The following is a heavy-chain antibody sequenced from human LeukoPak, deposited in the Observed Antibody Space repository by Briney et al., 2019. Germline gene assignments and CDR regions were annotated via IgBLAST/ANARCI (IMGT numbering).Heavy chain of an antibody. V-gene: IGHV3-23*01. CDR3: AKVNQGYGYSPYYYYGMDV. D-gene: IGHD5-18*01. CDR2: ISGSGGST. J-gene: IGHJ6*02. CDR1: GFTFSSYA. Sequence: GSLRLSCAASGFTFSSYAMSWVRQAPGKGLEWVSAISGSGGSTYYADSVKGRFTISRDNSKNTLYLQMNSLRAEDTAVYYCAKVNQGYGYSPYYYYGMDVWGQGTTVAVSS.